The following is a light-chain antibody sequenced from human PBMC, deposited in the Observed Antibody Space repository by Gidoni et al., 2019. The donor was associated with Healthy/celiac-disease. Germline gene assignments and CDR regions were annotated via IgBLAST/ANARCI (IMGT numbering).Light chain of an antibody. CDR2: GAS. Sequence: VLTLSPVSLSLCPCERDTLSCRASQSVSRSYLAWSQQKPGQAPRLLIYGASSRATGGPDRCSGSGSGTDFTITISRLEPEDVAVYYYQQYSSSTGVTFGQGTRLEIK. V-gene: IGKV3-20*01. CDR1: QSVSRSY. J-gene: IGKJ5*01. CDR3: QQYSSSTGVT.